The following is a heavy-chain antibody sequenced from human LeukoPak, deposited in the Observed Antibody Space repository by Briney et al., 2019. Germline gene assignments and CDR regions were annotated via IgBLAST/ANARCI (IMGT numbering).Heavy chain of an antibody. CDR2: ISAYNGNT. J-gene: IGHJ5*02. V-gene: IGHV1-18*01. CDR1: GYTFTSYG. Sequence: ASVKDSCKASGYTFTSYGISWVRQAPGQGLEWMGWISAYNGNTNYAQKLQGRVTMTTDTSTSTAYMELRSLRSDDTAVYYCARDWHDYVWGSYRLNWFDPWGQGTLVTVSS. D-gene: IGHD3-16*02. CDR3: ARDWHDYVWGSYRLNWFDP.